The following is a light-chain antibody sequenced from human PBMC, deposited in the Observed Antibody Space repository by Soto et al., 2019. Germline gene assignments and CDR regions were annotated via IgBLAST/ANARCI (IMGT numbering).Light chain of an antibody. V-gene: IGKV3-20*01. CDR1: QSVSSTY. CDR3: QQYSGPGMYT. CDR2: GAS. Sequence: EIVLTQSPGTLSLSPGEGATLSCRASQSVSSTYLAWYQHKPGQAPRLLIYGASTRASGVPDRFSGSGSGTDFALTISRLEPEDFAEYYCQQYSGPGMYTFGQGTKLEIK. J-gene: IGKJ2*01.